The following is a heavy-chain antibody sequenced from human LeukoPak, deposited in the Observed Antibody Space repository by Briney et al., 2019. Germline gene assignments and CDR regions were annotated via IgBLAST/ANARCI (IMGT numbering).Heavy chain of an antibody. CDR2: ISYDGSNE. V-gene: IGHV3-30*18. Sequence: GGSLRLSCAASRFTFSDYGMHWVRQPPGKGLEWVAVISYDGSNEYYADSVKGRFTISRDNSKNTLFLQMNSLRAEDTAVYYCAKDRSCTGSSCNVGSWGQGTMVTVSS. J-gene: IGHJ3*01. CDR3: AKDRSCTGSSCNVGS. CDR1: RFTFSDYG. D-gene: IGHD2-2*01.